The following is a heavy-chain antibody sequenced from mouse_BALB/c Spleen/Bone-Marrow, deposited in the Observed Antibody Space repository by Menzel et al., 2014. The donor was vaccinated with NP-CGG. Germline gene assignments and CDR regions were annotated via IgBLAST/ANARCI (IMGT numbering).Heavy chain of an antibody. CDR1: GFDFSRYW. CDR2: INPGSSTI. Sequence: EVKLVESGGGLVQPGGSLNLSCAASGFDFSRYWMSWARRAPGKGQEWIGEINPGSSTINYTPSLKDKFIISRDNAKNTLYLQMSKVRSEDTALYYCARLAVWGAMDYWGQGTSVTVSS. D-gene: IGHD2-10*02. J-gene: IGHJ4*01. V-gene: IGHV4-2*02. CDR3: ARLAVWGAMDY.